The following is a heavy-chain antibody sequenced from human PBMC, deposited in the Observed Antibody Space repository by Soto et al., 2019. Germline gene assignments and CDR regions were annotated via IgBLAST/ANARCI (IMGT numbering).Heavy chain of an antibody. D-gene: IGHD5-18*01. V-gene: IGHV4-4*07. J-gene: IGHJ4*02. CDR3: ARGGIQLSYAFDY. CDR2: IYTSGAT. Sequence: SETLSLTCSVSGSSFSNFYWSWIRQSAGKGLEWIGRIYTSGATSYNPSLKSRVTMSVDTSETQMSLNLRSVTAADTAVYYCARGGIQLSYAFDYWGQGILVTVS. CDR1: GSSFSNFY.